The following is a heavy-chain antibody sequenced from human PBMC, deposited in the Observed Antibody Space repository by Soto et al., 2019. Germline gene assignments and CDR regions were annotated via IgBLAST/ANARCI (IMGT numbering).Heavy chain of an antibody. J-gene: IGHJ4*02. V-gene: IGHV4-34*01. Sequence: ASETLSLTCAVYGGSFSDYYWSWIRQPPGKGLEWIGEINHSGSTKYNPSLTSRVTISVDTSKNQFSLKLSSVTAADTAVYYCATQGVLQKIFHYWGLGNLVTVSS. D-gene: IGHD3-10*01. CDR1: GGSFSDYY. CDR2: INHSGST. CDR3: ATQGVLQKIFHY.